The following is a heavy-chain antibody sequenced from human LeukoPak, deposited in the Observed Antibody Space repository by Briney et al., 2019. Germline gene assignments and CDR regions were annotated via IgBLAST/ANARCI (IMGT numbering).Heavy chain of an antibody. CDR1: GFIFTKYA. J-gene: IGHJ5*02. V-gene: IGHV3-23*01. CDR3: AREVVAATFDP. Sequence: GGSLRLSCAASGFIFTKYAMNWVRQAPGTGLEWVSAISPSGGSTYYADSVKGRFTISRDNSKNALYLQTSSLRAEDTAVYYCAREVVAATFDPWGQGTLVTVSS. CDR2: ISPSGGST. D-gene: IGHD2-15*01.